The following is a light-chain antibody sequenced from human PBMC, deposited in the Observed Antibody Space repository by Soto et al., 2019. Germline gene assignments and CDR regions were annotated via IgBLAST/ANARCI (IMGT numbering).Light chain of an antibody. CDR2: GAY. Sequence: EIVMTQSPATLSVSPGERATLSCRASQSVSSNLAWYQQKPGQAPRLFIYGAYTRATGIPARFSGSRSGTEFTLTISSLQSEDFAVYYCQQYNNWPPITFGQGTRLEIK. V-gene: IGKV3-15*01. CDR3: QQYNNWPPIT. J-gene: IGKJ5*01. CDR1: QSVSSN.